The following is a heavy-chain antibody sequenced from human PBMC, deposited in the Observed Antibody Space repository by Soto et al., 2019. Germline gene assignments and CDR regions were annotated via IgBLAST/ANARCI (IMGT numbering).Heavy chain of an antibody. V-gene: IGHV1-18*01. CDR1: GYKVNTYG. J-gene: IGHJ4*01. CDR3: ARDMWSFGSGSYSVDY. D-gene: IGHD3-10*01. CDR2: ISGNNGNT. Sequence: ASVKVSCKASGYKVNTYGITWVRQAPGQGLEWMGWISGNNGNTKYPQKFQGRVTMTTDTSTSAAYMELRSLRSDDTAVYYCARDMWSFGSGSYSVDYWG.